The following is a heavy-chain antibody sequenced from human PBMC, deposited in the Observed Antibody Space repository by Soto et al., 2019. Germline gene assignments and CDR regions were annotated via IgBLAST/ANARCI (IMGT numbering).Heavy chain of an antibody. D-gene: IGHD4-17*01. CDR1: GGSISSYY. CDR2: IYYSGST. Sequence: SETLSLTWTVSGGSISSYYWSWIRQPPGKGLEWIGYIYYSGSTNYNPSLKSRVTISVDTSKNQFSLKLSSVTAADTAVYYCARVYGGAFDYWGQGTLVTVSS. V-gene: IGHV4-59*01. J-gene: IGHJ4*02. CDR3: ARVYGGAFDY.